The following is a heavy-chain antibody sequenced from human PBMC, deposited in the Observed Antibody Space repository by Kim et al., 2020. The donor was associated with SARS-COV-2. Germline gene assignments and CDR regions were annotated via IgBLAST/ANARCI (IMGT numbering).Heavy chain of an antibody. D-gene: IGHD3-9*01. CDR2: ISAYNGNT. CDR1: GYTFTSYG. V-gene: IGHV1-18*04. J-gene: IGHJ6*02. CDR3: AGDHLRGLRYFDWLPYYYYYGMDV. Sequence: ASVKVSCKASGYTFTSYGISWVRQAPGQGLEWMGWISAYNGNTNYAQKLQGRVTMTTDTSTSTAYMELRSLRSDDTAVYYCAGDHLRGLRYFDWLPYYYYYGMDVWGQGTTVTVSS.